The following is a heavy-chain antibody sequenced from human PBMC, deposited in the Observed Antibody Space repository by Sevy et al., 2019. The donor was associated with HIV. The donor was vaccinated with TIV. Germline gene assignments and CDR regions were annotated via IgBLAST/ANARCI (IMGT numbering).Heavy chain of an antibody. CDR3: AKDPKNYGDYLHPHYYYYYGMDV. CDR1: GFTFSSYG. J-gene: IGHJ6*02. V-gene: IGHV3-30*18. Sequence: GGSLRLSCAASGFTFSSYGMHWVRQAPGKGLERVAVISYDGSNKYYAHSVKGRFTISRDNSKNTLYLQMNSLRAEDTAVYYCAKDPKNYGDYLHPHYYYYYGMDVWGQGTTVTVSS. CDR2: ISYDGSNK. D-gene: IGHD4-17*01.